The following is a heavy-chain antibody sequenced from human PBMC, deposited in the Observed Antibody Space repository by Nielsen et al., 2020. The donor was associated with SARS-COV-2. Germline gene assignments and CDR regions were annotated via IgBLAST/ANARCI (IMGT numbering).Heavy chain of an antibody. CDR2: INPSGGST. J-gene: IGHJ6*04. V-gene: IGHV1-46*01. D-gene: IGHD6-19*01. Sequence: WVRQAPGQGLEWMGIINPSGGSTSYAQKFQGRVTMTRDTSTSTVYMELSSLRSEDTAVYYCARGGSGWYSLMDVWGKGTTVTVSS. CDR3: ARGGSGWYSLMDV.